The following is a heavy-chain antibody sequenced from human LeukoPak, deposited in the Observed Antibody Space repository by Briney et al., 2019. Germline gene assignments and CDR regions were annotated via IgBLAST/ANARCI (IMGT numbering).Heavy chain of an antibody. V-gene: IGHV1-69*13. J-gene: IGHJ6*02. CDR1: GYSFTTYG. Sequence: SVKVSCKASGYSFTTYGVSWVRQAPGQGLEWMGGIIPIFGTANYAQKFQGRVTITADESTSTAYMELSSLRSEDTAVYYCARTPGIYYYGMDVWGQGTTVTVSS. D-gene: IGHD2-15*01. CDR3: ARTPGIYYYGMDV. CDR2: IIPIFGTA.